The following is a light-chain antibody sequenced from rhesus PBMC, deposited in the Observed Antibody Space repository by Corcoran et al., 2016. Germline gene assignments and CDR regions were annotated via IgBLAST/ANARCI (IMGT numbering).Light chain of an antibody. J-gene: IGKJ1*01. CDR2: KAS. CDR3: QQYRSRPPT. V-gene: IGKV1-22*01. CDR1: QGISSW. Sequence: DIQMTQSPSSLSASVGDTVTITCRASQGISSWLAWYQQKPGKAPKLLIYKASNLQSGGPSRFSGNGSGTDFTLTISNLQSEDFATYYCQQYRSRPPTFGQGTKVGIK.